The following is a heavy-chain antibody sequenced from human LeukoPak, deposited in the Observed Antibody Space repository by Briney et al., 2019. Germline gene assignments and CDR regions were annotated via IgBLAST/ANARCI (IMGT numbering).Heavy chain of an antibody. Sequence: SETLSLTCTVSGGSISTYYWSWIRQPAGKDLEWIGHIYSSGSTNYNPSLKSRVTMSVDTSKNQLSLKLNSVTAADTAVYYCARGYGSGANWFDPWGQGTLVTVSS. J-gene: IGHJ5*02. CDR2: IYSSGST. CDR3: ARGYGSGANWFDP. V-gene: IGHV4-4*07. D-gene: IGHD3-10*01. CDR1: GGSISTYY.